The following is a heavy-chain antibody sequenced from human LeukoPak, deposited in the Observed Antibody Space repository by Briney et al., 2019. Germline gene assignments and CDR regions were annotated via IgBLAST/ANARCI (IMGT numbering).Heavy chain of an antibody. J-gene: IGHJ4*02. CDR2: IRSTGGST. Sequence: GGSLRLSCSASGFTFSSYAMHSVRRAPGRGLEYVSVIRSTGGSTYYADSVWGRFTISTDNSKNTLYLQMSSLRAEGTAVYYCVRGGGIAAAGSIPFEYWGQGPLVSVSS. CDR3: VRGGGIAAAGSIPFEY. V-gene: IGHV3-64D*06. CDR1: GFTFSSYA. D-gene: IGHD6-13*01.